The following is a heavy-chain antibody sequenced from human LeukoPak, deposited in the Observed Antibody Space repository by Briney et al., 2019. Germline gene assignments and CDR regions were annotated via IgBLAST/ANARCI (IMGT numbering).Heavy chain of an antibody. V-gene: IGHV3-48*02. CDR2: ISSSSGTI. CDR3: ARDSTYGGSSWDY. D-gene: IGHD1-26*01. CDR1: GFTFSRYS. J-gene: IGHJ4*02. Sequence: GGSLRLSCAASGFTFSRYSMNWVRQGPGKGLDWDSYISSSSGTIYYADSVKGRFTISRDNAKNSLYLQMNSLRDEDTAVYYCARDSTYGGSSWDYWGQGTLVTVSS.